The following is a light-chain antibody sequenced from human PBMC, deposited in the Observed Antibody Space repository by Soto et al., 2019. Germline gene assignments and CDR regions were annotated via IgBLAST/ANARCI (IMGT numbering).Light chain of an antibody. CDR1: QSISSW. CDR2: DAS. V-gene: IGKV1-5*01. J-gene: IGKJ2*01. Sequence: DIQMTQSPSTLSASVGDRVTITCRASQSISSWLAWYQQKPGKAPKLLIYDASSLESGVPSRFSGSGSGTEFTLTISSLQPDDFATYYCQRYNSYYTFGQGTELEIK. CDR3: QRYNSYYT.